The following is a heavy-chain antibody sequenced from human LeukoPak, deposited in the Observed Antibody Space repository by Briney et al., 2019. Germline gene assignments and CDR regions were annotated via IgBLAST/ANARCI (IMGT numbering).Heavy chain of an antibody. V-gene: IGHV3-43*02. J-gene: IGHJ4*02. CDR1: GFAFDDYA. D-gene: IGHD6-13*01. CDR2: ISGDGGST. Sequence: GGSLRLSCAASGFAFDDYAMHWVRQAPGKGLEWVSLISGDGGSTYYADSVRGRFTISRDNSRNSLYLQMNSLRTEDTAFYYCAKDIQQLARGPNFDYWGQGTLVTVSS. CDR3: AKDIQQLARGPNFDY.